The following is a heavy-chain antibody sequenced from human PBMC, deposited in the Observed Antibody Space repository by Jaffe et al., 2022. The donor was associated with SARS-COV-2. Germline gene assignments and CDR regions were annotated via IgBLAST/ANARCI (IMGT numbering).Heavy chain of an antibody. CDR3: AKASRGSYDILTGYYP. Sequence: EVQLLESGGGLVQPGGSLRLSCAASGFTFSSYAMSWVRQAPGKGLEWVSAISGSGGSTYYADSVKGRFTISRDNSKNTLYLQMNSLRAEDTAVYYCAKASRGSYDILTGYYPWGQGTLVTVSS. J-gene: IGHJ5*02. CDR2: ISGSGGST. D-gene: IGHD3-9*01. CDR1: GFTFSSYA. V-gene: IGHV3-23*01.